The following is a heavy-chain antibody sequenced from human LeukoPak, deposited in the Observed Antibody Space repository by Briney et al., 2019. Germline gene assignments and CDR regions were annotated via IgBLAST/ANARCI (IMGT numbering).Heavy chain of an antibody. J-gene: IGHJ4*02. CDR1: GYSFTSYW. D-gene: IGHD1-14*01. CDR2: FDPSDSYT. V-gene: IGHV5-10-1*01. CDR3: ARSDRILDV. Sequence: GESLKISCKGSGYSFTSYWITWVRQMPGKGLECMGQFDPSDSYTNYRPSFQGHVTISADKSINTAYLQWSSLKASDTAIYYCARSDRILDVWGQGTLVTVSS.